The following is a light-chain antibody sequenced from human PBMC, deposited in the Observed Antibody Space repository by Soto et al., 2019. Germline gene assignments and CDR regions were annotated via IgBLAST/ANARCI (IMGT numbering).Light chain of an antibody. CDR2: EGS. V-gene: IGLV2-23*01. Sequence: QSALTQPDSVSGSTGQSITISCTGTSSDVGSYNLVSWYQQHPGKATKLMVDEGSKRPSGVYNRFAASKSGNTASLTISGLQAEDEADYYCCSYAGRAVVFGVGTKVTVL. CDR3: CSYAGRAVV. J-gene: IGLJ2*01. CDR1: SSDVGSYNL.